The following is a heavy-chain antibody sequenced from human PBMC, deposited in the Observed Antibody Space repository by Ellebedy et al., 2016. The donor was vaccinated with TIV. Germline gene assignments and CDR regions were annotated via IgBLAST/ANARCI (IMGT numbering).Heavy chain of an antibody. V-gene: IGHV3-21*01. CDR1: GFTFSSYS. J-gene: IGHJ6*02. CDR2: ISSSSSYI. Sequence: GGSLRLSXAASGFTFSSYSMNWVRQAPGKGLEWVSSISSSSSYIYYADSVKGRFTISRDNAKNSLYLQMNSLRAEDTAVYYCASQGCGGGDCYGPDYYYYGMDVWGQGTTVTVSS. D-gene: IGHD2-21*02. CDR3: ASQGCGGGDCYGPDYYYYGMDV.